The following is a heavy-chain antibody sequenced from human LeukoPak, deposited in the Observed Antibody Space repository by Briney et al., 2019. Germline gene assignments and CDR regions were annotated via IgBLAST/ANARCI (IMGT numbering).Heavy chain of an antibody. D-gene: IGHD3-22*01. J-gene: IGHJ3*02. CDR2: IIPIFGTA. CDR1: GGTFSSYA. V-gene: IGHV1-69*13. CDR3: ARAFTRVTMIVVVPDAFDI. Sequence: SVKVSCKASGGTFSSYAISWVRQAPGQGLEWMGGIIPIFGTANYAQKFQGRVTITADGSTSTAYMELSSLRSEDTAVYYCARAFTRVTMIVVVPDAFDIWGQGTMVTVSS.